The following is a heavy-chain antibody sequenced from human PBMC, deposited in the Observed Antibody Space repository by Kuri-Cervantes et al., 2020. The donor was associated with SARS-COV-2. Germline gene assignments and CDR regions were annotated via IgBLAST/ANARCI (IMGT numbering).Heavy chain of an antibody. CDR2: ISAHNGNT. Sequence: ASVKVSCKASGYTFTSYGISWVRQAPGQGFEWMGWISAHNGNTNYAQKLQGRVTMTTDTSTSTAYMELRSLRSDDTAVYYCARDELSGYYYDSSGPFDYWGQGTLVTVSS. J-gene: IGHJ4*02. V-gene: IGHV1-18*01. CDR3: ARDELSGYYYDSSGPFDY. D-gene: IGHD3-22*01. CDR1: GYTFTSYG.